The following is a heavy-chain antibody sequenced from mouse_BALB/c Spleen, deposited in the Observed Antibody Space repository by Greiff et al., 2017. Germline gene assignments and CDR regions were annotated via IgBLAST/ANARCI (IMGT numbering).Heavy chain of an antibody. D-gene: IGHD2-1*01. Sequence: QVQLQQSGAELMKPGASVKLSCKATGYTFSSYWIEWVTQRPGHGLEWIGEILPGSGSTNYNEKFKGKATFTADTSSNTAYMQLSSLTSEDSAVYYCARRDYYGNYVGFAYWGQGTLVTVSA. J-gene: IGHJ3*01. CDR1: GYTFSSYW. CDR2: ILPGSGST. CDR3: ARRDYYGNYVGFAY. V-gene: IGHV1-9*01.